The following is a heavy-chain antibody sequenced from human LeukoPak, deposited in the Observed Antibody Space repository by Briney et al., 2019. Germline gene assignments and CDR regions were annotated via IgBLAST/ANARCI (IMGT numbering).Heavy chain of an antibody. J-gene: IGHJ4*02. CDR2: ISAYNGNT. CDR3: ARGTKWELITYFDY. V-gene: IGHV1-18*01. D-gene: IGHD1-26*01. Sequence: GASVKVSCKASGYTFTTYAMHWVRQAPGQGLEWMGWISAYNGNTNYAQKLQGRVTMTTDTSTSTAYMELRSLRSDDTAVYYCARGTKWELITYFDYWGQGTLVTVSS. CDR1: GYTFTTYA.